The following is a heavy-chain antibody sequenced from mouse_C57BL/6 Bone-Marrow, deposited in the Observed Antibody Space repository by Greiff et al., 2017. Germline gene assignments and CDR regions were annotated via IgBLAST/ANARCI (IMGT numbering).Heavy chain of an antibody. D-gene: IGHD1-1*01. CDR2: IGSGGDYI. CDR3: TRDLDYGSSYAMDY. Sequence: EVKLVESGEGLVKPGGSLKLSCAASGFTFSSYAMSWVRQTPEKRLEWVAYIGSGGDYIYYADTVKGRFTISRDNARNTLYLQMSSLKSEDTAMYYCTRDLDYGSSYAMDYWGQGTSVTVSS. V-gene: IGHV5-9-1*02. J-gene: IGHJ4*01. CDR1: GFTFSSYA.